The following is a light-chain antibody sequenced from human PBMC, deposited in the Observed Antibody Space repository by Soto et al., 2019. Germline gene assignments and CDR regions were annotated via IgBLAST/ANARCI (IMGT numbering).Light chain of an antibody. J-gene: IGKJ4*01. CDR3: QQYDAWPPLT. Sequence: EILMTQSPATLSVSPGESVSLSCRASQSIGSNLAWYQQKPGQPPRLLIYDASSRATGVPARFRGSGSGTEFTLTISSLQSEDFAVYHCQQYDAWPPLTFGGGTKVE. CDR1: QSIGSN. V-gene: IGKV3-15*01. CDR2: DAS.